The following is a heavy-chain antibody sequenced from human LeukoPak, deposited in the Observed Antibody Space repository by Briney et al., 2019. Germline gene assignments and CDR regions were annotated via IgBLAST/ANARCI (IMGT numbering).Heavy chain of an antibody. D-gene: IGHD6-13*01. CDR1: GFTFSSYG. J-gene: IGHJ4*02. CDR2: ISGSGGST. Sequence: GGSLRLSCAASGFTFSSYGMSWVRQAPGKGLEWVSAISGSGGSTYYADSVKGRFTISRDNSKNTLYLQMNSLRAEDTAVYYCAKAGYSRETYYFDYWGQGTLVTVSS. V-gene: IGHV3-23*01. CDR3: AKAGYSRETYYFDY.